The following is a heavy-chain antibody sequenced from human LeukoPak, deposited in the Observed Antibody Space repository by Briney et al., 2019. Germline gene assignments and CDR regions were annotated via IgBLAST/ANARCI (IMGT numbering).Heavy chain of an antibody. V-gene: IGHV3-30*02. J-gene: IGHJ3*02. CDR1: GFTFSIYG. CDR3: AKVDYYGSGVSSSDAFDI. D-gene: IGHD3-10*01. Sequence: GGSLRLSSAASGFTFSIYGMHWVRQPPGKGLEWVAFIRYDGSNKYYADSVKGRFTISRDNSKNTLYLQMNSLRAEDTAVYYCAKVDYYGSGVSSSDAFDIWGQGTMVTVSS. CDR2: IRYDGSNK.